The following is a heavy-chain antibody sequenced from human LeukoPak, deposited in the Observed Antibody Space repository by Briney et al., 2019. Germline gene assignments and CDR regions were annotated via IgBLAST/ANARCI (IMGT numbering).Heavy chain of an antibody. Sequence: GGSLRLSCAASGFTFSSYAMSWVRQAPGKGLEWVSAISGSGGSTYYADSVKGRFTISRDNSKNTLYLQMNSLRAEDTAVYYCAKDHGSGSYYYYYYYMDVWGKGTTVTVSS. V-gene: IGHV3-23*01. CDR1: GFTFSSYA. D-gene: IGHD3-10*01. CDR3: AKDHGSGSYYYYYYYMDV. J-gene: IGHJ6*03. CDR2: ISGSGGST.